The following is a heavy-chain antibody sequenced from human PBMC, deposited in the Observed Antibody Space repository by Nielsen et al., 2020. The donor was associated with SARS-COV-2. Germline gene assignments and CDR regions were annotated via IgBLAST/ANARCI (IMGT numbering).Heavy chain of an antibody. V-gene: IGHV3-11*05. CDR1: GFTFSDYY. D-gene: IGHD2-15*01. Sequence: GESLKISCVGSGFTFSDYYMSWVRQAPGKGLEWVSYITSSSTYTNYADSVKGRFTISRDNAKNSLSLQMHSLRAEDTAVYYCARDSWGRMDVWGQGTTVTVSS. CDR3: ARDSWGRMDV. J-gene: IGHJ6*02. CDR2: ITSSSTYT.